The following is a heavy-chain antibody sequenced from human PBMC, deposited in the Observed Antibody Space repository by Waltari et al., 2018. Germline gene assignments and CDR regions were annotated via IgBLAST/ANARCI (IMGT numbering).Heavy chain of an antibody. CDR1: GYTFTRYA. J-gene: IGHJ4*02. CDR2: INAGSGDT. Sequence: VQLVQSGAEVKRPGASLKVSCKASGYTFTRYAMHWVGQVPGQGLDWMGWINAGSGDTKYSQKFQARVTITRDTSASTAYMELSSLTSEDTAVYYCARVKGYSSNWYYFDYWGQGTLVTVSA. V-gene: IGHV1-3*01. CDR3: ARVKGYSSNWYYFDY. D-gene: IGHD6-13*01.